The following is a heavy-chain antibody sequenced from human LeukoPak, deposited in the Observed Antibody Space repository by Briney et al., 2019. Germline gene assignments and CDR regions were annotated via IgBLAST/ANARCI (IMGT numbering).Heavy chain of an antibody. V-gene: IGHV4-34*01. Sequence: PETLSLTCVVYGGSFSGYYWTWIRQPPGKGLEWIGEINDSGSSNYNPSLKSRITMSVDTSENQISLKLSSVTAADTAVYYCARENYDSSGWSDYWGQGTLVTVSS. J-gene: IGHJ4*02. CDR2: INDSGSS. CDR3: ARENYDSSGWSDY. CDR1: GGSFSGYY. D-gene: IGHD3-22*01.